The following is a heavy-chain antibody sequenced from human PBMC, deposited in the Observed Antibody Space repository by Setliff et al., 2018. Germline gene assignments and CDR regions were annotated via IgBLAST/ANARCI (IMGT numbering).Heavy chain of an antibody. CDR2: IHHSGGT. CDR1: GGSFSGYY. CDR3: ARTTHYDFWSGYPY. D-gene: IGHD3-3*01. V-gene: IGHV4-34*01. J-gene: IGHJ4*02. Sequence: PSETLSLTCAVSGGSFSGYYWSWIRQRPGKGLEWIGEIHHSGGTSYNPSLKSRVTISIDTSKNQFSLNLNSVTAADTAVYFCARTTHYDFWSGYPYWGQGTLVTVSS.